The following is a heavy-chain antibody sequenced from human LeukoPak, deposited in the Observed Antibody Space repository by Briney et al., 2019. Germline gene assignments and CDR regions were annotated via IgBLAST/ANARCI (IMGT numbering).Heavy chain of an antibody. CDR3: AREVAGEGAFDI. D-gene: IGHD6-19*01. CDR2: ISSSSSYI. CDR1: GFTFSSYS. V-gene: IGHV3-21*01. Sequence: PGGSLRLSCAASGFTFSSYSMNWVRQAPGKGLDWVSSISSSSSYIYYADSVKGRFTISRDNAKNSLYLQMNSLRAEDTAVYYCAREVAGEGAFDIWGQGTMVTVSS. J-gene: IGHJ3*02.